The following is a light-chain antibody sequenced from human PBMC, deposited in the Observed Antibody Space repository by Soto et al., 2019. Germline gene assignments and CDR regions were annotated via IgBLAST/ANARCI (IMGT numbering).Light chain of an antibody. Sequence: DIQMTQSPSSLSASVGDRVTITCRASQSISRSLNWYQQKPGKAPKVLIHAASSLQSGVPSRFSGSGSGTDFTLTTSSLQPEDSATYFCQQSYSTVSITFGQGTRLEI. CDR1: QSISRS. CDR3: QQSYSTVSIT. CDR2: AAS. J-gene: IGKJ5*01. V-gene: IGKV1-39*01.